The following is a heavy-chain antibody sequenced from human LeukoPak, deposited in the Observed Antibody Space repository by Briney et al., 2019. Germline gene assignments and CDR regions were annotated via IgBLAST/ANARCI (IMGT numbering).Heavy chain of an antibody. CDR1: GYSISSGYY. D-gene: IGHD3-22*01. CDR3: ARDLVYYDRKGWFDP. V-gene: IGHV4-38-2*02. J-gene: IGHJ5*02. CDR2: IYHSGST. Sequence: SETLSLTCTVSGYSISSGYYWGWIRQPPGKGLEWIGSIYHSGSTYYNPSLKSRVTISVDTSKNQFSLKLSSVTAADTAVYYCARDLVYYDRKGWFDPRGQGTLVTVSS.